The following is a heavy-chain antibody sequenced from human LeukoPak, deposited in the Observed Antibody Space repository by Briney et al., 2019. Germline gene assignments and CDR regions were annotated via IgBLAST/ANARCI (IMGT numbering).Heavy chain of an antibody. CDR2: ISAYNGNT. CDR3: ATDMSWGYDILTGYTGY. D-gene: IGHD3-9*01. V-gene: IGHV1-18*01. J-gene: IGHJ4*02. Sequence: ASVKVSCKASGYTFTSYGISWVRQAPGQGLEWMGWISAYNGNTNYAQKLQGRVTMTTDTSTSTAYMELSSLRSEDTAVYYCATDMSWGYDILTGYTGYWGQGTLVTVSS. CDR1: GYTFTSYG.